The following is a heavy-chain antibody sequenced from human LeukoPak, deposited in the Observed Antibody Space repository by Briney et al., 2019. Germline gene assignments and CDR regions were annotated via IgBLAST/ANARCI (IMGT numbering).Heavy chain of an antibody. CDR2: IYTSGST. D-gene: IGHD6-19*01. J-gene: IGHJ5*02. CDR3: ARDRTAVAGTRWFDP. Sequence: SETLSLTCTVSGGSISSYYWSWIRQPPGKGLEWIGGIYTSGSTNYNPSLKSRVTMSVDTSKNQFSLKLSSVTAADTAVYYCARDRTAVAGTRWFDPWGQGTLVTVSS. V-gene: IGHV4-4*07. CDR1: GGSISSYY.